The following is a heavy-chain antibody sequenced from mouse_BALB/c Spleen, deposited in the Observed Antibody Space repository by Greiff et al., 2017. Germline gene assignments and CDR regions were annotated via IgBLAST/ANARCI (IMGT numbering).Heavy chain of an antibody. CDR2: IDPENGDT. J-gene: IGHJ1*01. Sequence: EVQLQQSGAELVRSGASVKLSCTASGFNIKDYYMHWVKQRPEQGLEWIGWIDPENGDTEYAPKFQGKATMTADTSSNTAYLQLSSLTAEDTAVYYCSAIDYDSPDVWGAGTTVTVSS. CDR3: SAIDYDSPDV. D-gene: IGHD1-1*01. CDR1: GFNIKDYY. V-gene: IGHV14-4*02.